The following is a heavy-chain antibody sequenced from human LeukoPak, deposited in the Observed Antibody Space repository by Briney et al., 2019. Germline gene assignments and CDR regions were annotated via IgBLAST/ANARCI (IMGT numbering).Heavy chain of an antibody. D-gene: IGHD6-13*01. V-gene: IGHV3-74*01. CDR1: GFTFSSYW. Sequence: PGGSLRLSCTASGFTFSSYWMHWVRQAPGKGLVWVSRINSAGISTNYADSVKGRFTISRDNAKNTLYLQMNSLRAEDTAVYYCAREIQSRYMDYWGQGTLVTVSS. CDR3: AREIQSRYMDY. J-gene: IGHJ4*02. CDR2: INSAGIST.